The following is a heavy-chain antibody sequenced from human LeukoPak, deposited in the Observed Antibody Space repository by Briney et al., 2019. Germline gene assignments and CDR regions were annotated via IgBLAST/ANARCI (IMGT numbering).Heavy chain of an antibody. CDR3: ARDRRRIAVAGLFDY. J-gene: IGHJ4*02. CDR2: ISYDGSNK. Sequence: GGSLRLSCAASGFTFSSYGMHWVRQAPGKGLEWVAVISYDGSNKYYADSVKGRFTISRDNSKNTLYLQMNSLRAEDTAVYYCARDRRRIAVAGLFDYWGQGTLVTVSS. CDR1: GFTFSSYG. D-gene: IGHD6-19*01. V-gene: IGHV3-30*19.